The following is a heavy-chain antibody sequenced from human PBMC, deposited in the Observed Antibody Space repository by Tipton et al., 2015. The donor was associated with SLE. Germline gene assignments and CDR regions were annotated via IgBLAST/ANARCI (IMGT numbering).Heavy chain of an antibody. Sequence: SLRLSCAGSGFTFSSHAMHWVRQAPGKGLEWVAVVSYDGSNKFYADSVKGRFIISRDNAKNSLYLQMNSLRAEDTTVYYCAREYSGSYYPAFDIWGQGTMVTVSS. CDR3: AREYSGSYYPAFDI. J-gene: IGHJ3*02. CDR1: GFTFSSHA. D-gene: IGHD1-26*01. CDR2: VSYDGSNK. V-gene: IGHV3-30*04.